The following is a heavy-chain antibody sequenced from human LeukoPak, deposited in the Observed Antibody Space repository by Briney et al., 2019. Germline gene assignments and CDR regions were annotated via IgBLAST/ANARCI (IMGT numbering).Heavy chain of an antibody. CDR2: ISGDGGST. CDR1: GFTFDDYA. V-gene: IGHV3-43*02. Sequence: PGGSLRLSCAASGFTFDDYAMHWVRQAPGKGLEWASLISGDGGSTKYADSVKGRFTISRDNSKNSLYLQMNSLRTEDTALYYCAKDIAPGTRDDSGYNWLGSWGQGTLVTVSS. D-gene: IGHD5-12*01. J-gene: IGHJ5*02. CDR3: AKDIAPGTRDDSGYNWLGS.